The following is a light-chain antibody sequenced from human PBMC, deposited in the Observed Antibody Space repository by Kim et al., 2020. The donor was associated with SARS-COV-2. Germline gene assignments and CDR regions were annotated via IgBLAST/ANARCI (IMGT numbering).Light chain of an antibody. CDR1: QSVGNY. J-gene: IGKJ4*01. V-gene: IGKV3-11*01. Sequence: VFPGESAAHYCRASQSVGNYLSWYQRKAGQAPSLFIYDASNRATGIPARCSGSGSGTVFTLTSSSLEPEDFAVYYCQQRTNWPLTFGGGTKVDIK. CDR2: DAS. CDR3: QQRTNWPLT.